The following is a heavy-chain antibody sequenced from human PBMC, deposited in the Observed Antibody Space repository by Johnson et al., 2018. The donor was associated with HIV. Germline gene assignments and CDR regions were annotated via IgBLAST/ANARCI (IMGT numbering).Heavy chain of an antibody. CDR1: GFTFSSYW. CDR2: IKQDGSEK. V-gene: IGHV3-7*01. J-gene: IGHJ3*02. CDR3: ARGEGSGWHLAGAFDI. Sequence: VQLVESGGGVVQPGRSLRLSCAASGFTFSSYWMSWVRQAPGKGLEWVANIKQDGSEKYYVDSVKGRFTISRDNSKNTLYLQMNSLRAEDTAVYYCARGEGSGWHLAGAFDIWGQGTMVTVSS. D-gene: IGHD6-19*01.